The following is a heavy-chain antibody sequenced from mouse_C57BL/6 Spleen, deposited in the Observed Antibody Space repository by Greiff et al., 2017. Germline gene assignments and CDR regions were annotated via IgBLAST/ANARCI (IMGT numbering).Heavy chain of an antibody. CDR2: IHSGGSYT. J-gene: IGHJ4*01. V-gene: IGHV5-6*01. Sequence: EVQLLESGADLVKPGASLKLSCAASGFTFSSYGMSWVRQTPDKRLEWVATIHSGGSYTYYPDSVKGRFTMSRDNAKNTLYLQISRLKSEDSAMYYCARHEYSGSSYALDYWGQGTSVAVSS. CDR3: ARHEYSGSSYALDY. D-gene: IGHD1-1*01. CDR1: GFTFSSYG.